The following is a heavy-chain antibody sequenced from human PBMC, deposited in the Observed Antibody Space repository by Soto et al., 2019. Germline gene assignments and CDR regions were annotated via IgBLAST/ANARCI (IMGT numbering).Heavy chain of an antibody. D-gene: IGHD6-6*01. V-gene: IGHV4-30-4*01. J-gene: IGHJ5*02. CDR2: IYYSGST. Sequence: QVQLQESGPGLVKPSQTLSLTCTVSGGSISSGDYYWSWIRQPPGKGLEWIGYIYYSGSTYYNPSLKRRVXXXVXXSKNQFSLKLSAVTAADTAGYYCARERPDGARLDPWGQGTLVTVSS. CDR1: GGSISSGDYY. CDR3: ARERPDGARLDP.